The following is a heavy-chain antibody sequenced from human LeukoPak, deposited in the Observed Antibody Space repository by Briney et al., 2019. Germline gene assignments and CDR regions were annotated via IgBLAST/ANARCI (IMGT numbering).Heavy chain of an antibody. CDR3: ATYRQVLLPFES. V-gene: IGHV3-23*01. CDR2: IFPSGGEI. Sequence: PGGSLRLSCAASGFTFSRNGMTWVRQPPGKGLEWVSSIFPSGGEIHYADSVRGRFTISRDNSKSILSLQMNSLRAEDTAIYYCATYRQVLLPFESWGQGTLVTVSS. J-gene: IGHJ4*02. CDR1: GFTFSRNG. D-gene: IGHD5-18*01.